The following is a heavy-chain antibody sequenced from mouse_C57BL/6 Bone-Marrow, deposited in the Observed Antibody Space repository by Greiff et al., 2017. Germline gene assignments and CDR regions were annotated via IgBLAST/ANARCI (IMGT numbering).Heavy chain of an antibody. CDR1: GFTFSSYG. CDR3: ARRGPVYAMDY. V-gene: IGHV5-6*01. CDR2: ISSGGSYT. Sequence: VQLKESGGDLVKPGGSLKLSCAASGFTFSSYGMSWVRQTPDKRLEWVATISSGGSYTYYPDSVKGRFTISRDNAKNTLYLQMSSLKSEDTAMYYCARRGPVYAMDYWGQGTSVTVSS. J-gene: IGHJ4*01.